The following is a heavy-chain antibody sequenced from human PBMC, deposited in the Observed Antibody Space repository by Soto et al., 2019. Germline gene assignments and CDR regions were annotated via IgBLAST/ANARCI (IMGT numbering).Heavy chain of an antibody. V-gene: IGHV1-3*01. Sequence: ASVKLSCTASGYTFTSYAMHWVRQAPGQRLEWMGWINAGNGNTKYSQKFQGRVTITRDTSASTAYMELSSLRSEDTAVYYCARDRITMIVVDTFDYWGQGTLVTVSS. CDR2: INAGNGNT. D-gene: IGHD3-22*01. CDR3: ARDRITMIVVDTFDY. J-gene: IGHJ4*02. CDR1: GYTFTSYA.